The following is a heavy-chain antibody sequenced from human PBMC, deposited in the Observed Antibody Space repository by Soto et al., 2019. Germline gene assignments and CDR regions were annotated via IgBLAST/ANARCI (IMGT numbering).Heavy chain of an antibody. J-gene: IGHJ4*02. D-gene: IGHD3-22*01. CDR2: IYYSGST. CDR3: ARPLVVDISGDFDY. Sequence: SETLSLTCTVSGGSVSSGSYYWSWIRQPPGKGLEWIGYIYYSGSTNYNPSLKSRVTISVDTSKNQFSLELSSVTAADTAVYYCARPLVVDISGDFDYWGQGTLVTVSS. CDR1: GGSVSSGSYY. V-gene: IGHV4-61*01.